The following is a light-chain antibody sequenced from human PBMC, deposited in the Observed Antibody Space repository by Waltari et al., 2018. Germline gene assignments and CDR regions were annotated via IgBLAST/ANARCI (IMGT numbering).Light chain of an antibody. Sequence: EIVFTQSPATLSLSPGERATLSCRASQSVSSSLAWYQQQPGQAPRLLIYGASSRATGIPDRFSGSGSGTDFTLTISSLEPEDFAVYYCQQYSNWPLTFGGGTKVEI. CDR3: QQYSNWPLT. CDR1: QSVSSS. J-gene: IGKJ4*01. V-gene: IGKV3-15*01. CDR2: GAS.